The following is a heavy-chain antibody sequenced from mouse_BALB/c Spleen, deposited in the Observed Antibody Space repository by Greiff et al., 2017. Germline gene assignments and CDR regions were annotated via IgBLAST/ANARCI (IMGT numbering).Heavy chain of an antibody. CDR1: GYAFSSYW. J-gene: IGHJ3*01. CDR2: IYPGDGDT. Sequence: VKLMESGAELVRPGSSVKISCKASGYAFSSYWMNWVKQRPGQGLEWIGQIYPGDGDTNYNGKFKGKATLTADKSSSTAYMQLSSLTSEDSAVYFCASGNYAWFAYWGQGTLVTVSA. V-gene: IGHV1-80*01. D-gene: IGHD2-1*01. CDR3: ASGNYAWFAY.